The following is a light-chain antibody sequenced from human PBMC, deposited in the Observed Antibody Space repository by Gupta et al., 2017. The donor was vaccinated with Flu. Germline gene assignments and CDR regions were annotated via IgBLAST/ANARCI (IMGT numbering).Light chain of an antibody. CDR3: CSYAGSSWV. Sequence: QSALTQLRSVSGSPGQSVTISCTGTSSDVGGYDCVSWYQQDPGKAPKLMIYDVTKRPSGVPDRFSGSKSGNTASLTISGLQSEDGADYYCCSYAGSSWVFGGGTKLTVL. CDR2: DVT. V-gene: IGLV2-11*01. J-gene: IGLJ3*02. CDR1: SSDVGGYDC.